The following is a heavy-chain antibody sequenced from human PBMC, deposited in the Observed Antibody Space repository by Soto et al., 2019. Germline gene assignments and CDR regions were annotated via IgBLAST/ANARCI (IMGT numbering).Heavy chain of an antibody. Sequence: GGSLRLSCAASGFTFDDYAMHWVRQAPGKGLEWVSGISWNSGSIGYADSVKGRFTISRDNAKNSLYLQMNSLRAEDTALYYCAKDKTTVTTYYFDYWGQGILVTVSS. V-gene: IGHV3-9*01. D-gene: IGHD4-17*01. J-gene: IGHJ4*02. CDR1: GFTFDDYA. CDR3: AKDKTTVTTYYFDY. CDR2: ISWNSGSI.